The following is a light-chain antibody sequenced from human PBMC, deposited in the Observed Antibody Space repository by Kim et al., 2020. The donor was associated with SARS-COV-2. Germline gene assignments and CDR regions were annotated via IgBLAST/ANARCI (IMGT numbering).Light chain of an antibody. Sequence: EIVLTQSPGTLSLSPGERATLSCRASQSVSSIYLAWYQQKPGQGPRLLIYRTSSRPTGIPDRFSCSGSGTDFSLTISRLEPEDFAVYYCQQYGNTPATFGQGTKVDIK. CDR2: RTS. V-gene: IGKV3-20*01. CDR3: QQYGNTPAT. J-gene: IGKJ1*01. CDR1: QSVSSIY.